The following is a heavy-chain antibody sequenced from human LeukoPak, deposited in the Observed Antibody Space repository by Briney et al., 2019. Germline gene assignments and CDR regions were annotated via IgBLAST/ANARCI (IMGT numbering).Heavy chain of an antibody. CDR3: ANVGADRSFDY. CDR1: GFTFSSYG. V-gene: IGHV3-30*18. J-gene: IGHJ4*02. D-gene: IGHD1-26*01. Sequence: GGSLRLSCAASGFTFSSYGMSWVRQAPGKGLEWVALISYDGSKKYYAVSVKGRFTISRDNSKNTLYLQMNSLRAEDTAVYYCANVGADRSFDYWGQGTLVTVSS. CDR2: ISYDGSKK.